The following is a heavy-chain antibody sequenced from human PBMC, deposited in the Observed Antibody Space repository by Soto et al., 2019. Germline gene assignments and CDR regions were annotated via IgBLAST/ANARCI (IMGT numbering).Heavy chain of an antibody. V-gene: IGHV1-46*01. D-gene: IGHD5-18*01. CDR1: GYTFTSYY. CDR2: INPSGGST. Sequence: ASVKVSCKASGYTFTSYYMHWVLQAPGQGLEWMGIINPSGGSTSYAQKFQGRVTMTRDTSTSTVYMELSSLRSEDTAVYYCARDHLPDTAAFDIWGQGTMVTVSS. CDR3: ARDHLPDTAAFDI. J-gene: IGHJ3*02.